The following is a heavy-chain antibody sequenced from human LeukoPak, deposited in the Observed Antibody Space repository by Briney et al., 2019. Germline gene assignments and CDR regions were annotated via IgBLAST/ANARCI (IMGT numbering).Heavy chain of an antibody. D-gene: IGHD3-10*01. CDR2: ISWNSGSI. V-gene: IGHV3-9*01. CDR3: AKGSLLLWYLFDY. CDR1: GFTFDDYA. J-gene: IGHJ4*02. Sequence: PGGSLRLSCAASGFTFDDYAMHWVRQAPGKGLEWVSGISWNSGSIGYADSVKGRFTISRDNAKNSLYLQMNSLRAEDTAVYYCAKGSLLLWYLFDYWGQGTLVTVSS.